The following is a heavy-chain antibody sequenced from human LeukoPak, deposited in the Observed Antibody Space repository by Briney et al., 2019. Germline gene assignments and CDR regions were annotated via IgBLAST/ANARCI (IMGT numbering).Heavy chain of an antibody. J-gene: IGHJ4*02. CDR2: INHSGST. Sequence: SETLSLTCAVYGGSFSGCYWSWIRQPPGKGLEWIGEINHSGSTNYNPSLKSRVTISVDTSKNQFSLKLSSVTAADTAVYYCARGLRITGTTWSQGTLVTVSS. V-gene: IGHV4-34*01. D-gene: IGHD1-20*01. CDR1: GGSFSGCY. CDR3: ARGLRITGTT.